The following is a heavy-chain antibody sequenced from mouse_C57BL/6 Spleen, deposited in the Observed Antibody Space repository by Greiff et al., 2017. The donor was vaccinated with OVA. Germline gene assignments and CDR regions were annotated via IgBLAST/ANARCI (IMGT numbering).Heavy chain of an antibody. Sequence: QVQLQQPGAELVKPGASVKMSCKASGYTFTSYWITWVKQRPGQGLEWIGDIYPGSGSTNYKEKFKSKATLAVDTSTSTAYMQLSSLTSEDSAVYYCAREGSPYYYAMDYWGQGTSVTVSS. V-gene: IGHV1-55*01. CDR2: IYPGSGST. CDR3: AREGSPYYYAMDY. D-gene: IGHD1-1*01. J-gene: IGHJ4*01. CDR1: GYTFTSYW.